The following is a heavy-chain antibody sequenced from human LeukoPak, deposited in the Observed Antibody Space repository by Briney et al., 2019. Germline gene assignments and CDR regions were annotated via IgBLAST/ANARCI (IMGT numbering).Heavy chain of an antibody. J-gene: IGHJ4*02. CDR1: GYTFTGYC. CDR2: INPSSGVT. Sequence: ASVKVSCKASGYTFTGYCIHWVRQAPGQGLEWMGRINPSSGVTNYAQKFQGRVTMTRDTSISTAYMELSSLISDDSALYYCARADSRDYWGQGTLVTVSS. CDR3: ARADSRDY. V-gene: IGHV1-2*06.